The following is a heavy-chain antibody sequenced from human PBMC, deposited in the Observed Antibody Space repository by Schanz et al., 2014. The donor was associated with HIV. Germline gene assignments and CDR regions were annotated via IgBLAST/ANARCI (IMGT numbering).Heavy chain of an antibody. CDR2: IHHSGDT. CDR1: GGSISNYY. D-gene: IGHD2-2*01. CDR3: ARSQDTSWFF. Sequence: QVQLQESGPGLVKPSETLSLTCTVSGGSISNYYWTWIRQSPGKGLQWIGYIHHSGDTYYDASLRRRVTVSMDTSKNRFSLKMTAVTAADTAVYYCARSQDTSWFFWGQGTPVTVSS. V-gene: IGHV4-59*04. J-gene: IGHJ4*02.